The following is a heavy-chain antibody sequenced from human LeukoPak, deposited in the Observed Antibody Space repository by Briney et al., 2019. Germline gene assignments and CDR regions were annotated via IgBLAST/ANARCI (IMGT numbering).Heavy chain of an antibody. CDR1: GGSISSSTYY. CDR2: IFYSGST. Sequence: PSETLSLTCTVSGGSISSSTYYWGWIRQPPGKGLEWIGSIFYSGSTYYNPSLKSRVTISVDTSKNQFSLKLSSVTAADTAVYYCARVRLAATTLTFDYWGQGALVTFSS. CDR3: ARVRLAATTLTFDY. V-gene: IGHV4-39*01. D-gene: IGHD2-15*01. J-gene: IGHJ4*02.